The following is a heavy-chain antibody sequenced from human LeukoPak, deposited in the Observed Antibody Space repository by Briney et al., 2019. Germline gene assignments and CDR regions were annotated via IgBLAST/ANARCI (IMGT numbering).Heavy chain of an antibody. Sequence: PETLSLTCAVYGGSFSDHSWTWIRQPPGKGLEWIGEINHTGSTSYNPSLKSRVTISVDTSKNQFSLRLTSVTAADTAVYYCARGQWLDNSWGQGTLVTVSS. CDR3: ARGQWLDNS. CDR2: INHTGST. J-gene: IGHJ4*02. V-gene: IGHV4-34*01. CDR1: GGSFSDHS. D-gene: IGHD5-12*01.